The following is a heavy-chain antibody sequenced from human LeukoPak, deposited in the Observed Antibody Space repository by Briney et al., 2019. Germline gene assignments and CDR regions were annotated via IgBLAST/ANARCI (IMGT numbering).Heavy chain of an antibody. Sequence: SETLSLTCTVSGGSISSSTYYWGWIRQPPGKGLEWIGSIFYSGSTYYNPSLKSRVAISEDTSKNQFSLKLSSVTAADTAVYYCAQESSVVVVVAAPYYYYYMDVWGKGTTVTVSS. CDR1: GGSISSSTYY. D-gene: IGHD2-15*01. J-gene: IGHJ6*03. V-gene: IGHV4-39*07. CDR3: AQESSVVVVVAAPYYYYYMDV. CDR2: IFYSGST.